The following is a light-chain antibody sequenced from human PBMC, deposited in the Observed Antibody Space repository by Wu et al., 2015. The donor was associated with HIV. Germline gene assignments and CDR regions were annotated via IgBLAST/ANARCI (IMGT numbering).Light chain of an antibody. CDR2: DSF. J-gene: IGKJ5*01. V-gene: IGKV3-20*01. CDR1: QSVSSY. CDR3: QQYGSSPLIT. Sequence: SCRASQSVSSYLAWYQQKPGQAPRLLIYDSFKRATGIPARFSGSGSGTDFTLTISRLEPEDFAVYYCQQYGSSPLITFGQGTRLEIK.